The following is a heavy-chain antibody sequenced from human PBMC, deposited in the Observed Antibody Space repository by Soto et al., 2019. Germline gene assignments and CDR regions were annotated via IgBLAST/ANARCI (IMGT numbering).Heavy chain of an antibody. D-gene: IGHD2-21*02. CDR1: GFTFDDYT. CDR2: INWNTDTT. Sequence: LRLSCAASGFTFDDYTMLRVRQAPGKGLEWVSLINWNTDTTHYADSVKGRFTISRDNTKNSLYLQLNSLRTEDSALYYCAKEYDCMWDPFFDDGGQGTLVTVSS. J-gene: IGHJ4*02. CDR3: AKEYDCMWDPFFDD. V-gene: IGHV3-43*01.